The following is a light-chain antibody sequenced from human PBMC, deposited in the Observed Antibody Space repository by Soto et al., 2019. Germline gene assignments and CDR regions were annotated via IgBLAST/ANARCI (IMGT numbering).Light chain of an antibody. CDR2: AAS. CDR1: QSIGEM. J-gene: IGKJ2*01. Sequence: DIQMTQSPSTLSASVGDRVTITCRASQSIGEMLAWYRQKPGEAPKLLIYAASTLQSGVSSRFSGSGSGTEFTLSISGLHPDDFATYYCQQYKSYSYTFGQGTKLEIK. CDR3: QQYKSYSYT. V-gene: IGKV1-5*03.